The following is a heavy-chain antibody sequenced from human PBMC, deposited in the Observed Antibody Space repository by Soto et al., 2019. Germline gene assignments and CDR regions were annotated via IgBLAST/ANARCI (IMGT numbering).Heavy chain of an antibody. V-gene: IGHV4-59*01. CDR3: ARVLAPSEYFDY. Sequence: PSETLSLTCTVSGGSISSYYWSWIRQPPGKGLEWIGYIYYSGSTNYNPSLKSRVTISVDTSKNQFSLKLSSVTAADTAVYYCARVLAPSEYFDYWGQGTLVTVSS. CDR1: GGSISSYY. CDR2: IYYSGST. J-gene: IGHJ4*02. D-gene: IGHD3-3*01.